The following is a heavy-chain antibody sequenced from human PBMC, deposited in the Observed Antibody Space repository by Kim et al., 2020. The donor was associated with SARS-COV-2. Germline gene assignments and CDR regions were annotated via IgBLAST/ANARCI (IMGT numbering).Heavy chain of an antibody. CDR2: ISFYNGDT. D-gene: IGHD1-26*01. J-gene: IGHJ4*02. CDR1: GYTFTNFG. V-gene: IGHV1-18*04. CDR3: ASGNSGNYYADY. Sequence: ASVKVSCKASGYTFTNFGFSWVRQAPGQGLEWMGWISFYNGDTNYAQKLQGRFTMTTDTSTTTAYMELRSLRSDDTAVYYCASGNSGNYYADYWGQGALVTVSS.